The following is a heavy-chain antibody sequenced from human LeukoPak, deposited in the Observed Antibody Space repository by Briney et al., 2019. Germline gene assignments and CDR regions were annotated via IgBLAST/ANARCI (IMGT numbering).Heavy chain of an antibody. J-gene: IGHJ4*02. D-gene: IGHD6-19*01. Sequence: GGSLRLSCAGSGFIFNNYAMQWVRQPPGKGLEWVSGISWNSGSIDYADSVKGRFTISRDNAKNSLYLQMNSLRVEDTAFYYCAKDNRRHYTSGPNPDSLHWGQGALVTVSS. CDR2: ISWNSGSI. CDR3: AKDNRRHYTSGPNPDSLH. CDR1: GFIFNNYA. V-gene: IGHV3-9*01.